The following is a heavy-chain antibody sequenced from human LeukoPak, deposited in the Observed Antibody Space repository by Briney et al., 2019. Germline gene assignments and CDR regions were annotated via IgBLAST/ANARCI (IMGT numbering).Heavy chain of an antibody. Sequence: RASVKVSCKVSGYTLTELSMHWVRQAPGKGLEWMGGFDPEDGETIYAQKFQGRVTMTEDTSTDTAYMELSSLRSEDTAVYYCASITGGSLPTMGAPNWGQGTLVTVSS. V-gene: IGHV1-24*01. CDR3: ASITGGSLPTMGAPN. J-gene: IGHJ4*02. D-gene: IGHD1-26*01. CDR2: FDPEDGET. CDR1: GYTLTELS.